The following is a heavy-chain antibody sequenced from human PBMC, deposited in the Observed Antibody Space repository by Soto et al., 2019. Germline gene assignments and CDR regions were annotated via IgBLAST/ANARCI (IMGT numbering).Heavy chain of an antibody. D-gene: IGHD2-21*02. CDR2: INHAGGEK. J-gene: IGHJ2*01. CDR3: ARELVGTGWYFDL. CDR1: GFSFSSYA. V-gene: IGHV3-7*01. Sequence: QPGGSLRLSCGASGFSFSSYAISWVRQAPGKGLEWVANINHAGGEKYYVGSVKGRFAMYRDNAKKSVHLQMNSLRVDDTAVYYCARELVGTGWYFDLWGRGTLVTVSS.